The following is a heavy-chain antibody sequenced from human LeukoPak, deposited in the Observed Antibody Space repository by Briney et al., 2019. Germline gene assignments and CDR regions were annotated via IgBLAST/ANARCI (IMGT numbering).Heavy chain of an antibody. J-gene: IGHJ4*02. D-gene: IGHD5-24*01. CDR3: ASRAPTSPRENDY. Sequence: PSRTLSLTCTVSGGSISSGDYYWSWIRQPPGKGLEWIGYIYYSGSTYYNPSLKSRVTISVDTSKNQFSLKLSSVTAADTAVYYCASRAPTSPRENDYWGQGTLVTVSS. CDR2: IYYSGST. V-gene: IGHV4-30-4*01. CDR1: GGSISSGDYY.